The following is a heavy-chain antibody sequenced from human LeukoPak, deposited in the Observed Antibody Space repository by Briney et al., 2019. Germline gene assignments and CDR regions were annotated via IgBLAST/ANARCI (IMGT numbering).Heavy chain of an antibody. Sequence: GGSLRLSCAASGFTFSNYGMHWVRQAPGKGLEWVAVISYDGSNKYYADSVKGRFTISRDNSKNTLYLQMNSLRAEDTAVYYCAKDKGTTGAYDAFDIWGQGTMVTVSS. V-gene: IGHV3-30*18. CDR2: ISYDGSNK. J-gene: IGHJ3*02. CDR1: GFTFSNYG. CDR3: AKDKGTTGAYDAFDI. D-gene: IGHD1-1*01.